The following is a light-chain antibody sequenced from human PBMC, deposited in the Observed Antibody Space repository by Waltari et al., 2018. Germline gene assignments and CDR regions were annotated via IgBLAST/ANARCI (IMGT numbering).Light chain of an antibody. V-gene: IGKV3-15*01. CDR2: GAS. CDR3: QQYYSTLS. J-gene: IGKJ3*01. Sequence: EIVMTQSPATLSVSPGERATLSCRASQSVSSNLVWYQQKPGQAPRLLIFGASTRATGIPARFSGSGSGTEFTLTISSLQPEDSATYYCQQYYSTLSFGPGNKVDVK. CDR1: QSVSSN.